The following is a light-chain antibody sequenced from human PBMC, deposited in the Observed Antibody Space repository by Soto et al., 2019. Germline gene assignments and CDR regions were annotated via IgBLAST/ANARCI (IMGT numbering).Light chain of an antibody. CDR2: DNN. CDR1: SSDIGGFDL. J-gene: IGLJ2*01. V-gene: IGLV1-51*01. Sequence: QSALTQPDSLSGSPGQSITISCTGSSSDIGGFDLVSWYQQHPGKAPKLLIYDNNKRPLEIPDRFSGSKSGTSATLGITGLQTGDEADYYCGTWDSSLSAVVFGGGTKLTAL. CDR3: GTWDSSLSAVV.